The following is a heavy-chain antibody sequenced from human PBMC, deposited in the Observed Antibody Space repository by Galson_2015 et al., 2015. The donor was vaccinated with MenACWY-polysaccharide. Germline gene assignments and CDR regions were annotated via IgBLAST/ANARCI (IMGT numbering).Heavy chain of an antibody. CDR3: AKLRLKGDLPRDYSFYMDV. CDR2: ISTSGTNI. D-gene: IGHD3-16*01. CDR1: GFTFSDYY. V-gene: IGHV3-11*01. J-gene: IGHJ6*03. Sequence: SLRLSCAASGFTFSDYYMNWIRQAPGKGLEWVSYISTSGTNIYHADSVKGRFPISRDNATNSLYLQMNNLRAEDTAVYYCAKLRLKGDLPRDYSFYMDVWGKGTMVTVSS.